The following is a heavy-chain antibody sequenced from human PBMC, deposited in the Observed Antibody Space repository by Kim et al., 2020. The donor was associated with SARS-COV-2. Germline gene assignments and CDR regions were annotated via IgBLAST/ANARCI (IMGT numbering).Heavy chain of an antibody. CDR3: TRSRYSGSYFDY. CDR1: GFTFGDYA. Sequence: GGSLRLSCTASGFTFGDYAMSWVRQAPGKGLEWVGFIRSKAYGGTTEYAASVKGRFTISRDDSKSIAYLQMNSLKTEDTAVYYCTRSRYSGSYFDYWGQGTLVTVSS. J-gene: IGHJ4*02. V-gene: IGHV3-49*04. D-gene: IGHD1-26*01. CDR2: IRSKAYGGTT.